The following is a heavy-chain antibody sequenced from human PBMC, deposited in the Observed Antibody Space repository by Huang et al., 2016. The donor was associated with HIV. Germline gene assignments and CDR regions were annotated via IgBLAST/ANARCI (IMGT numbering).Heavy chain of an antibody. J-gene: IGHJ5*02. CDR3: VREQGRLAVGGIDNWFDP. CDR1: GDSVSSHY. CDR2: VYDRGTT. Sequence: QVRLQESGPGLVKPSETLSLSCTVSGDSVSSHYWGWIRHPPGKGLEWIGTVYDRGTTKYNPRLKSRITISGDTAKKGFSLNITSVSAADTAMYFCVREQGRLAVGGIDNWFDPWGQGALVTVSS. D-gene: IGHD6-19*01. V-gene: IGHV4-59*02.